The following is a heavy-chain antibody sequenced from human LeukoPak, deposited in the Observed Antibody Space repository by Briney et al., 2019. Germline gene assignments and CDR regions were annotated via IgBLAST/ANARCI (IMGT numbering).Heavy chain of an antibody. CDR2: MNPKSGDT. J-gene: IGHJ3*02. CDR3: ARASRSRGWYLGAFDM. V-gene: IGHV1-8*01. D-gene: IGHD6-19*01. Sequence: ASVKVSCKTSGYTFTNYEINWVRQATGQGLEWMGWMNPKSGDTVYSQKFQGRVTMTRDTSISTAYMELSSLRSDDTAVYDCARASRSRGWYLGAFDMWGQGTMVTVSS. CDR1: GYTFTNYE.